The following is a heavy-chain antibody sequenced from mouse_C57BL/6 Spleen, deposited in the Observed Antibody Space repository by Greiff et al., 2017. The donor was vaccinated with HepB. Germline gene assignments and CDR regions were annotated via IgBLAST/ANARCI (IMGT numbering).Heavy chain of an antibody. Sequence: EVQVVESGGGLVKPGGSLKLSCAASGFTFSSYAMSWVRQTPEKRLEWVATISDGGSYTYYPDNVKGRFTISRDNAKNNLDLQMSHLKSEDTAMYYCARPYYGNYYWYFDVWGTGTTVTVSS. CDR1: GFTFSSYA. CDR3: ARPYYGNYYWYFDV. D-gene: IGHD2-10*01. V-gene: IGHV5-4*01. CDR2: ISDGGSYT. J-gene: IGHJ1*03.